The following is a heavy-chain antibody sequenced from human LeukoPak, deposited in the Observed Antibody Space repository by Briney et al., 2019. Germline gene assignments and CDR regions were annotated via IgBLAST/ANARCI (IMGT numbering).Heavy chain of an antibody. CDR1: GFTFSTYW. J-gene: IGHJ6*02. CDR2: IKQDGSEK. D-gene: IGHD5-12*01. CDR3: AREGGYLYYYYYGMDV. V-gene: IGHV3-7*01. Sequence: GGSLRLSCAASGFTFSTYWMSWVGQAPGKGLEWLANIKQDGSEKYYVDSVKGRFTISRDNAKNSLYLQMNSLRAEDTAVYYCAREGGYLYYYYYGMDVWGQGTTVTVSS.